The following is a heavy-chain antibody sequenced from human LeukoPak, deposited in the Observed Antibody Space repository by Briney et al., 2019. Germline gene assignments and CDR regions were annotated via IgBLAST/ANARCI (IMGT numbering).Heavy chain of an antibody. D-gene: IGHD2-15*01. J-gene: IGHJ1*01. CDR1: GRSISSSSYY. CDR2: LYYSGST. Sequence: SDTLSLTCTVSGRSISSSSYYWVWLPQPPGKGLEWIECLYYSGSTYYNPSLKSLVTISGDTSKNQVSLKLSSVTAAYTAVYYCARPNCSGGSCYSLWAEDFQHWGQGSQVTVCS. CDR3: ARPNCSGGSCYSLWAEDFQH. V-gene: IGHV4-39*01.